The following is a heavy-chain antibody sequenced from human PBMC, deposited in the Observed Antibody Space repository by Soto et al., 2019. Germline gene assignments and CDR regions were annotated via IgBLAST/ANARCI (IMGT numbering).Heavy chain of an antibody. Sequence: SETLSLACTVYGGSLSSSSYYWGWIRQTPGKGLEWIGSIYYSGSTYYNPSLKSRVTISVDTSKNQFSLKLSSVTAADTAVYYFARQPLRLNYGMDVWAQGSTAPVS. CDR3: ARQPLRLNYGMDV. J-gene: IGHJ6*02. D-gene: IGHD2-8*01. CDR2: IYYSGST. V-gene: IGHV4-39*01. CDR1: GGSLSSSSYY.